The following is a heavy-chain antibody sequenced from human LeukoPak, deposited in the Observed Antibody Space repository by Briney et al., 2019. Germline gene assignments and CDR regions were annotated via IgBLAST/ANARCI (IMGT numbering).Heavy chain of an antibody. Sequence: GASVKVSCKASGYTFTFYYLHWVRQAPGQGLEWMGWINPNSGGTSYAQNFQGRVTMTRDTSISTAYMELSRLGSDDTAVYWCARSDRPTHYYGMDVWGQGTTVTVSS. J-gene: IGHJ6*02. CDR2: INPNSGGT. V-gene: IGHV1-2*02. CDR1: GYTFTFYY. CDR3: ARSDRPTHYYGMDV. D-gene: IGHD6-6*01.